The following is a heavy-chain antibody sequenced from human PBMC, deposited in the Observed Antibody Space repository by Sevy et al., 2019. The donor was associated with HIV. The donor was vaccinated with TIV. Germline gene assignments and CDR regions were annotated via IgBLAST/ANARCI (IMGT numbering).Heavy chain of an antibody. CDR1: GFTFSSYG. Sequence: GGSLRLSCAASGFTFSSYGMHWVRQAPGKGLERVAVIWYDGSNKYYADSVKGRFPISRDNSKNTLYLQMNSLRAEDTAVSYCAMNYYDSSGSSFFFDYWGQGTLVTVSS. D-gene: IGHD3-22*01. CDR2: IWYDGSNK. J-gene: IGHJ4*02. CDR3: AMNYYDSSGSSFFFDY. V-gene: IGHV3-33*01.